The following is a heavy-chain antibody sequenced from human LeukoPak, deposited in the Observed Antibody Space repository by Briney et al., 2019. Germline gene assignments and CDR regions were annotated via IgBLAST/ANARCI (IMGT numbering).Heavy chain of an antibody. D-gene: IGHD1-26*01. Sequence: ASVKVSCKASGYTFASFDINWVRQVTGQGLEWMGWMNPGSGSTGYAQKFQGRVTMARDTSISTAYMELSGLRSEDTAVYYCARGPGASPHYWGQGTLVTVSS. J-gene: IGHJ4*02. CDR3: ARGPGASPHY. V-gene: IGHV1-8*01. CDR2: MNPGSGST. CDR1: GYTFASFD.